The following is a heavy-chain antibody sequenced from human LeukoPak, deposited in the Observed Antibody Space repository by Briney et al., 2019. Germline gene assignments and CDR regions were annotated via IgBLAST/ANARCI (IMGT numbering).Heavy chain of an antibody. CDR1: GFTFSSYS. J-gene: IGHJ6*02. D-gene: IGHD3-10*01. Sequence: GGSLRLSCAASGFTFSSYSMNWVRQAPGKGLEWVSSISSSSSYIYYADSVKGRFTISRDNAKNSLYLQMNSLRAEDTAVYYCARDYGSGSYSDYYYYYGMDVWGQGTTVTVSS. CDR2: ISSSSSYI. CDR3: ARDYGSGSYSDYYYYYGMDV. V-gene: IGHV3-21*01.